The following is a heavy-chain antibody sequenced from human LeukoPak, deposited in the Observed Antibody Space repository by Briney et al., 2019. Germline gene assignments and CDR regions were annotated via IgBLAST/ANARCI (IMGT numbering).Heavy chain of an antibody. J-gene: IGHJ5*02. CDR1: GFTFSSYG. D-gene: IGHD3-3*01. CDR3: AKDLKNAYDFWSGDNWFDP. V-gene: IGHV3-33*06. Sequence: PGRSLRLSCAASGFTFSSYGMHWVRQAPGKGLEWVAVIWYDGSNKYYADSVKGRFTISRDNSKNTLYLQMNSLRAEDTAVYYCAKDLKNAYDFWSGDNWFDPWGQGTLVTVSS. CDR2: IWYDGSNK.